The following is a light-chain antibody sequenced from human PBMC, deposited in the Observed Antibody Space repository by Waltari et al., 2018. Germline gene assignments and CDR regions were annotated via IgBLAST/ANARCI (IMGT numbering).Light chain of an antibody. CDR2: GKN. J-gene: IGLJ2*01. CDR3: NSRDNNDNHVI. CDR1: GLRSYY. V-gene: IGLV3-19*01. Sequence: SSKLTQDPAVSVALGQPVKITCQGAGLRSYYASWYQQKPGQAPILVLYGKNNRPSGIPHRFSGSTSGSTASLTITGAQAEDEADYYCNSRDNNDNHVIFGGGTKLTVL.